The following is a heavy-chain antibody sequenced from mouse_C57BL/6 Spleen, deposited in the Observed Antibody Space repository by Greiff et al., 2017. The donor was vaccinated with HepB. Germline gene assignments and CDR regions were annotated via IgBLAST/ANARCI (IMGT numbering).Heavy chain of an antibody. D-gene: IGHD4-1*01. CDR1: GFTFSSYA. Sequence: EVMLVESGGGLVKPGGSLKLSCAASGFTFSSYAMSWVRQTPEKRLEWVATISDGGSYTYYPDNVKGRFTISRDNAKNNLYLQMSHLKSEDTAMYYCAREVGPYYFDYWGQGTTLTVSS. CDR2: ISDGGSYT. V-gene: IGHV5-4*01. CDR3: AREVGPYYFDY. J-gene: IGHJ2*01.